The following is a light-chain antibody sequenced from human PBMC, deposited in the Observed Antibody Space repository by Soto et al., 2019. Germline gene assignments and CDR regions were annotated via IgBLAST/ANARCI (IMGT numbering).Light chain of an antibody. CDR2: EVT. CDR1: SGDVGGYYY. V-gene: IGLV2-8*01. Sequence: SVLTQPPSASGSPGQPVTISCTGTSGDVGGYYYVSWYQHHPGKVPKLIIYEVTKRPSGVPDRFSGSKSGNTASLTVSGLQAEDEADYYCMSYVGSNIFVFGTGTKVTVL. CDR3: MSYVGSNIFV. J-gene: IGLJ1*01.